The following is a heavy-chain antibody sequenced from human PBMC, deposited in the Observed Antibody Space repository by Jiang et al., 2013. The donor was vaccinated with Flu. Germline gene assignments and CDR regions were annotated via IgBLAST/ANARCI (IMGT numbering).Heavy chain of an antibody. CDR1: GVSISSGGYY. Sequence: KPSQTLSLTCTVSGVSISSGGYYWGWIRQHPGKGLEWIGHIYYSGRTDYNPSLKSRITISVDTSRNQFSLNLSSVTAADTAVYYCARDRHDYGVDAFDVWGQGTMVSVSS. V-gene: IGHV4-31*03. D-gene: IGHD4-17*01. CDR3: ARDRHDYGVDAFDV. CDR2: IYYSGRT. J-gene: IGHJ3*01.